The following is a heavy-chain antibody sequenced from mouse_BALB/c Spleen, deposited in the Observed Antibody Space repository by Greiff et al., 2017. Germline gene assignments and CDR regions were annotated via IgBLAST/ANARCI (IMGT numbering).Heavy chain of an antibody. Sequence: EVMLVESGGGLVQPGGSLKLSCAASGFTFSSYGMSWVRQTPDKRLELVATINSNGGSTYYPDSVKGRFTISRDNAKNTLYLQMSSLKSEDTAMYYCARDLTMITTVAMDYWGQGTSVTVSS. CDR1: GFTFSSYG. CDR2: INSNGGST. V-gene: IGHV5-6-3*01. CDR3: ARDLTMITTVAMDY. D-gene: IGHD2-4*01. J-gene: IGHJ4*01.